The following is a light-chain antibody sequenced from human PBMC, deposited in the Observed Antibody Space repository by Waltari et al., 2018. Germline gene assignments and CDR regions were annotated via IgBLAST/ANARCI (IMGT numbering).Light chain of an antibody. J-gene: IGLJ2*01. CDR1: SSDVGCYNY. CDR2: DVI. Sequence: QSALTQPASVSGSPGQSLTISCTGTSSDVGCYNYVSLYQQHPGKAPKLRIYDVINRPAGDSIRFSGFKSGNTASLTISGLQAEDEADYYCSSYTSSTYVVFGGGTKLTVL. CDR3: SSYTSSTYVV. V-gene: IGLV2-14*03.